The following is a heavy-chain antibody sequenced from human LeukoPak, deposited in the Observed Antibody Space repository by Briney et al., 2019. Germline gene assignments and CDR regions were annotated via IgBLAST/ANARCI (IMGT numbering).Heavy chain of an antibody. CDR2: IYYSGST. CDR3: ARDYLGGNPDAFDI. V-gene: IGHV4-39*07. CDR1: GDSISSSSYY. J-gene: IGHJ3*02. Sequence: SETLSLTCTVSGDSISSSSYYWGWIRQPPGKELEWIGSIYYSGSTYYNPSLNSRVTISVDTSKNQFSLKLSSVTAADTAVYYCARDYLGGNPDAFDIWGQGQWSPSLQ. D-gene: IGHD4-23*01.